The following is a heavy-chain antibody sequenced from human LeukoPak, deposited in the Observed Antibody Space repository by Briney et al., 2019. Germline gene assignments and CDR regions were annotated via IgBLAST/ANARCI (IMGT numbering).Heavy chain of an antibody. V-gene: IGHV3-53*01. CDR1: GFTVSTYY. CDR2: IYSGGST. J-gene: IGHJ4*02. CDR3: ARGLGYCTSTTCLLPFDY. D-gene: IGHD2-2*01. Sequence: GGSLRLSCAASGFTVSTYYKTWVRQAPGKGLECVSVIYSGGSTYYADSVKGRFTVSRDNSKNTLYLQMNSLRAEDTAMYYCARGLGYCTSTTCLLPFDYWGQGTLVTVSS.